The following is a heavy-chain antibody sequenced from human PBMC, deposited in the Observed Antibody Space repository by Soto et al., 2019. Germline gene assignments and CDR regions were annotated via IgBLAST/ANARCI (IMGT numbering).Heavy chain of an antibody. CDR1: GFTFSSYS. CDR3: ARAPVDDAFDI. Sequence: GSLRLSCAASGFTFSSYSMNWVRQAPGKGLEWVSSISSSSSYIYYADSVKGRFTISRDNAKNSLYLQMNSLRAEDTAVYYCARAPVDDAFDIWGQGTMVTVSS. CDR2: ISSSSSYI. V-gene: IGHV3-21*01. J-gene: IGHJ3*02.